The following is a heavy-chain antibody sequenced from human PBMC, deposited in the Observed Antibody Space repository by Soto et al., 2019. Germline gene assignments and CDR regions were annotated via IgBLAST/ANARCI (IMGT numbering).Heavy chain of an antibody. CDR1: GGTFSSYA. V-gene: IGHV1-69*01. D-gene: IGHD3-10*01. CDR3: ARDNTMVRGVQLGYYYYYGMDV. J-gene: IGHJ6*02. Sequence: QVQLVQSGAEVKKPGSSVKVSCKASGGTFSSYAISWVRQAPGQGLEWMGGIIPIIGTANYAQKFQGRVTITADESTSTAYMELSSLRSEDTAVYYCARDNTMVRGVQLGYYYYYGMDVWGQGTTVTVSS. CDR2: IIPIIGTA.